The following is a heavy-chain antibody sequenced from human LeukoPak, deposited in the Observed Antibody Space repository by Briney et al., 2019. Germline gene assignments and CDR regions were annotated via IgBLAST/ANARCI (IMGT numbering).Heavy chain of an antibody. CDR2: ISSSSSYI. CDR3: ARKSNSDISEYWFEFDH. J-gene: IGHJ4*02. D-gene: IGHD3-22*01. Sequence: PGGSLRLSCAASGFTFSSYSMNWVRQAPGKGLERVSSISSSSSYIYYADSVKGRFTISRDNAKNSLYLQMNSLRAEDAAVYYCARKSNSDISEYWFEFDHWGLGTLVTVSS. V-gene: IGHV3-21*01. CDR1: GFTFSSYS.